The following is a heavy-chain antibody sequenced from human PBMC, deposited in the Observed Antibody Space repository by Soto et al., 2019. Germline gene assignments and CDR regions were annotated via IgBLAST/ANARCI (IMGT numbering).Heavy chain of an antibody. V-gene: IGHV1-18*01. D-gene: IGHD6-13*01. CDR1: GYTFTSYG. CDR2: ISAYNGNT. J-gene: IGHJ6*02. Sequence: QVQLVQSGAEVKKPGASVKVSCKASGYTFTSYGISWVRQAPGQGLEWMGWISAYNGNTNYAQKLQGRVTMTTDTPTSAGYSEQRSRRSDNTGMYYAARCSRCYQHYYYSMDVWGQGTTVTVSS. CDR3: ARCSRCYQHYYYSMDV.